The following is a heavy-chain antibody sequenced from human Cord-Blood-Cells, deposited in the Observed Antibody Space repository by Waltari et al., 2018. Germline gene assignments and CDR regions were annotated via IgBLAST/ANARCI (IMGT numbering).Heavy chain of an antibody. V-gene: IGHV3-30*18. CDR2: ISYDGSNK. Sequence: QVQLVESGGGVVQPGRSLRLSCAASGFTFSSLGMHWVRQAPGKGLEWVAVISYDGSNKYYADSVKGRFTISRDNSKNTLYLQMNSLRAEDTAVYYCAKALCSSTSCYIDYWGQGTLVTVSS. D-gene: IGHD2-2*02. CDR1: GFTFSSLG. J-gene: IGHJ4*02. CDR3: AKALCSSTSCYIDY.